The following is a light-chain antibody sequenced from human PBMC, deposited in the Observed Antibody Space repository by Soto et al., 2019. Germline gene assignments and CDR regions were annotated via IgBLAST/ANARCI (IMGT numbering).Light chain of an antibody. Sequence: DIQMTQSPSSLSASVGDRVTITCRASQSISSYLSWYQQKPGKAPKLLIYAASSLQSGVTSRFSGSESGTDFTLTISSLQPEDFATYYCQQSYSTPRTVGPGTKVDVK. CDR2: AAS. CDR1: QSISSY. J-gene: IGKJ3*01. V-gene: IGKV1-39*01. CDR3: QQSYSTPRT.